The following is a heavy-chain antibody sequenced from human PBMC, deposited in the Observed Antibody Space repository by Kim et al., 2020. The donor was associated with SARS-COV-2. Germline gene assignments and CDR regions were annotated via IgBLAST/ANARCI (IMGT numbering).Heavy chain of an antibody. Sequence: ASVKVSCKASGYTFTSYYMHWVRQAPGQGLEWMGIINPSGGSTSYAQKFQGRVTMTRDTSTSTVYMELSSLGSEDTAVYYCARFYQGQQLVNHFDYWGQGTLVPVSS. CDR3: ARFYQGQQLVNHFDY. D-gene: IGHD6-13*01. CDR2: INPSGGST. J-gene: IGHJ4*02. CDR1: GYTFTSYY. V-gene: IGHV1-46*01.